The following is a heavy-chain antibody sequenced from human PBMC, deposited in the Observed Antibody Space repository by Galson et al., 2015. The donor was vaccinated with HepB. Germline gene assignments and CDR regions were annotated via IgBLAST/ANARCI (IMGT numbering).Heavy chain of an antibody. CDR3: AKDLGRYSSGWYSGPFDY. J-gene: IGHJ4*02. CDR2: ISYDGSNK. Sequence: SLRLSCAASGFTFSSYGMHWVRQAPGKGLEWVAVISYDGSNKYYADSVKGRFTISRDNSKNTLYLQMNSLRAEDTAVYYCAKDLGRYSSGWYSGPFDYWGQGTLVTVSS. V-gene: IGHV3-30*18. D-gene: IGHD6-19*01. CDR1: GFTFSSYG.